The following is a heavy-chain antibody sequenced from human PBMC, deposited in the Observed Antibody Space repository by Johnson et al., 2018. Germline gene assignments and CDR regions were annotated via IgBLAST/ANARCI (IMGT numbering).Heavy chain of an antibody. CDR1: GFTFSSSA. J-gene: IGHJ6*04. Sequence: VQLQESGGGLVQPGGSLRLSCAASGFTFSSSAMHWVRQAPGKGLEYVSAISSNGGSTYYANSVKGRFTISRDNSKNTLYLQMGSLRHGDMAVYYCARDLPLDVWGKGTTVTVSS. V-gene: IGHV3-64*01. CDR3: ARDLPLDV. CDR2: ISSNGGST.